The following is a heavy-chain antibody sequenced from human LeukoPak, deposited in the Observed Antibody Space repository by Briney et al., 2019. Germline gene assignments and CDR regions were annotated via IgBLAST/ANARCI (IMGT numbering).Heavy chain of an antibody. CDR3: ARGGGGWLRFKYFDY. CDR1: GYTFTSYD. J-gene: IGHJ4*02. D-gene: IGHD5-12*01. Sequence: SVKVSCKASGYTFTSYDINWVRQAPGQGLEWMGGIIPIFGTANYAQKFQGRVTITTDESTSTAYMELSSLRSEDTAVYYCARGGGGWLRFKYFDYWGQGTLVTVSS. CDR2: IIPIFGTA. V-gene: IGHV1-69*05.